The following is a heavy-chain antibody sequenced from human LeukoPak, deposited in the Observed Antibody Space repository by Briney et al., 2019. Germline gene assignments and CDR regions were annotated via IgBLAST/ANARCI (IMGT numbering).Heavy chain of an antibody. CDR3: ARDKSVAGRGDYYYYGMDV. Sequence: ASVKVSYKASGYTFTGYYMHWVRQAPGQGLEWMGWINPNSGGTNYAQKFQGWVTMTRDTSISTAYMELSRLRSDDTAVYYCARDKSVAGRGDYYYYGMDVWGQGTTVTVSS. V-gene: IGHV1-2*04. D-gene: IGHD6-19*01. CDR1: GYTFTGYY. J-gene: IGHJ6*02. CDR2: INPNSGGT.